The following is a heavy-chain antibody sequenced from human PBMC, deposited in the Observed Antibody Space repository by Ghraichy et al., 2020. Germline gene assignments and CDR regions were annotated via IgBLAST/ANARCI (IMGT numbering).Heavy chain of an antibody. J-gene: IGHJ4*02. Sequence: GESLNISCKASGYTFTGYYMHWVRQAPGQGLEWMGWINPNSGGTNYAQKFQGRVTMTRDTSISTAYMELSSLRSDDTAVYYCARVTNWSCSSTSCYELDYWGQGTLVTVSS. D-gene: IGHD2-2*01. CDR2: INPNSGGT. CDR3: ARVTNWSCSSTSCYELDY. CDR1: GYTFTGYY. V-gene: IGHV1-2*02.